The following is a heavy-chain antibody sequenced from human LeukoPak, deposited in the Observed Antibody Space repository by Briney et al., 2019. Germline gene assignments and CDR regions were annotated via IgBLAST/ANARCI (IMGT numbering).Heavy chain of an antibody. D-gene: IGHD1-26*01. CDR2: INSDGSST. CDR1: GFTFSAYW. Sequence: GGSLRLSCAASGFTFSAYWMDWVRQAPGKGLVWVSGINSDGSSTTYADSVKGRFTISRDDAKNTLSLQMNSLRVDDTAEYYCVRGRSGSYFVNWGQGTLVTVSS. V-gene: IGHV3-74*01. J-gene: IGHJ4*02. CDR3: VRGRSGSYFVN.